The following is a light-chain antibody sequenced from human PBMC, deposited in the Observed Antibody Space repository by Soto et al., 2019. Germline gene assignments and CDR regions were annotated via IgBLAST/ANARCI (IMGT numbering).Light chain of an antibody. CDR3: QHYNNWPHT. CDR1: ESVSSH. V-gene: IGKV3-15*01. Sequence: ERVMTQSPATLSVSPGERATLSCRASESVSSHLAWYQQKPGLAPRLLIYGASTWATGVPARFIGSGSGTEFTLTISSPQSEDFAIYYCQHYNNWPHTFGQGTKVDIK. CDR2: GAS. J-gene: IGKJ2*01.